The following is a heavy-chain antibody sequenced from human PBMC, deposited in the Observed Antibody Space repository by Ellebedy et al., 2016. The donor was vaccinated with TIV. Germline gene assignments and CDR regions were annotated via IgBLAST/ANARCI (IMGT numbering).Heavy chain of an antibody. Sequence: GESLKISXAASGFTFSSYSMNWVRQAPGKGLEWVSYISSSSSTIYYADSVKGRFTISRDNAKNTLYLQMNSLRAEDTAVYYCALVSYGNDWHGGFDYWGRGALVTVSS. V-gene: IGHV3-48*04. CDR1: GFTFSSYS. CDR2: ISSSSSTI. D-gene: IGHD3-16*01. J-gene: IGHJ4*02. CDR3: ALVSYGNDWHGGFDY.